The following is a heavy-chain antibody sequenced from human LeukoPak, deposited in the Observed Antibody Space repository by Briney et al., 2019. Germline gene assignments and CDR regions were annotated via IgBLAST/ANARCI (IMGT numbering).Heavy chain of an antibody. D-gene: IGHD1-26*01. CDR2: IYTSGST. CDR3: ARNPGGASNWFDP. CDR1: GGSISSGSYY. J-gene: IGHJ5*02. V-gene: IGHV4-61*02. Sequence: PSETLSLTCTVSGGSISSGSYYWSWIRQPAGKGLEWIGRIYTSGSTNYNPSLKSRVTISVDTSKNQFSLRLSSVTAADTAVYYCARNPGGASNWFDPWGQGTLVTVSS.